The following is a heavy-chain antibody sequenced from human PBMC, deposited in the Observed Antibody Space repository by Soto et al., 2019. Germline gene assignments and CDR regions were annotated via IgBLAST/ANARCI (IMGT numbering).Heavy chain of an antibody. Sequence: ASVKVSCKASGYTFTSYGISWVRQAPGQGLEWMGWISAYNGNTNYAQKLQGRVTMTTDTSTSTAYMELRSLRPDDTAVYYCARYCSSTSCFRTPLLDDFDIWGQGTRVTV. V-gene: IGHV1-18*01. CDR2: ISAYNGNT. D-gene: IGHD2-2*01. CDR1: GYTFTSYG. CDR3: ARYCSSTSCFRTPLLDDFDI. J-gene: IGHJ3*02.